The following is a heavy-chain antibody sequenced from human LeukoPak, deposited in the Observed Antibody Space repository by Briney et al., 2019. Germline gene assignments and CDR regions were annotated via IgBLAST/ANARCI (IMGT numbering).Heavy chain of an antibody. V-gene: IGHV4-59*12. J-gene: IGHJ4*02. Sequence: SETLSLTCTVSGGSISSYYWSWIRQPPGKGLEWIGYIYYSGSTNYNPSLKSRVTISVDTSKNQFSLKLSSVTAADTAVYYCARSDYYGSGSYYEKFDYWGQGTLVTVSS. D-gene: IGHD3-10*01. CDR1: GGSISSYY. CDR3: ARSDYYGSGSYYEKFDY. CDR2: IYYSGST.